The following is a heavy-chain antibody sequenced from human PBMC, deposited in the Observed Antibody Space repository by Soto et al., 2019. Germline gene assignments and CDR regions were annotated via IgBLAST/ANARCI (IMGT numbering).Heavy chain of an antibody. CDR2: IDPSDSQT. CDR3: ARQIYDSDTGPNFQYYFDS. CDR1: GYSFAGYC. V-gene: IGHV5-10-1*01. Sequence: PGESLKISCKGSGYSFAGYCITWVLQKPWKGLEWMGRIDPSDSQTYYSPSFRGHVTISATKSITTVFLQWSSLRASDTAMYYCARQIYDSDTGPNFQYYFDSWGQGTPVTVSS. J-gene: IGHJ4*02. D-gene: IGHD3-22*01.